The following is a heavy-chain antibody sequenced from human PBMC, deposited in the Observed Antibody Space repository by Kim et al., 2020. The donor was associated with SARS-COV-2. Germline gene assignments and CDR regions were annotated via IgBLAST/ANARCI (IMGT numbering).Heavy chain of an antibody. CDR1: GFTFSSYE. V-gene: IGHV3-48*03. J-gene: IGHJ6*02. CDR3: ARAGFYYYGMDV. CDR2: ISSSGSTI. Sequence: GGSLRLSCAASGFTFSSYEMNWVRQAPGKGLEWVSYISSSGSTIYYADSVKGRFTISRDNAKNSLYLQMNSLRAEDTAVYYCARAGFYYYGMDVWGQGTTVTVSS.